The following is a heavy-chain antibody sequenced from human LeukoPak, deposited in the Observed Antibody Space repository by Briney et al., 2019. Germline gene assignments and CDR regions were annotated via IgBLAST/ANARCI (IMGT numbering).Heavy chain of an antibody. J-gene: IGHJ4*02. CDR3: ARGGYGDRDFDY. CDR2: LSHDGTTA. V-gene: IGHV3-30*04. CDR1: GYIFSDHA. D-gene: IGHD4-17*01. Sequence: GGSLRLSCAASGYIFSDHAMHWVRQAPGKGLEWLAYLSHDGTTAYYANSVKGRLTISRDNSKNTLFLQLSSLRTEDTAVYYCARGGYGDRDFDYWGQGTLVTVSS.